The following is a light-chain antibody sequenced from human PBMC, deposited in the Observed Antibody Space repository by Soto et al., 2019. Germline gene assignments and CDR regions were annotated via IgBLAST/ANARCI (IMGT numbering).Light chain of an antibody. J-gene: IGKJ2*01. Sequence: DVQMTQSPSSLSASVGDRVTISCRASQRISTNLNWYQQKPGKAPVLLIYAASSLQGGVPSRFSGSGSVTEFTLTITSLQPEDIATYYCQQSYTTPYTFGQGTKLEIE. CDR3: QQSYTTPYT. V-gene: IGKV1-39*01. CDR1: QRISTN. CDR2: AAS.